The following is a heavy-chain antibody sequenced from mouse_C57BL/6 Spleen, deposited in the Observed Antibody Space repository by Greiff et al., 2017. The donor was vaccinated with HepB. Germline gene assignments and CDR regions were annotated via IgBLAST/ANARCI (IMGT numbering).Heavy chain of an antibody. CDR2: IDPSDSYT. D-gene: IGHD2-2*01. J-gene: IGHJ2*01. CDR1: GYTFTSYW. Sequence: QVHVKQPGAELVRPGTSVKLSCKASGYTFTSYWMHWVKQRPGQGLEWIGVIDPSDSYTNYNQKFKGKATLTVDTSSSTAYMQLSSLTSEDSAVYYCARYGYEGYWGQGTTLTVSS. V-gene: IGHV1-59*01. CDR3: ARYGYEGY.